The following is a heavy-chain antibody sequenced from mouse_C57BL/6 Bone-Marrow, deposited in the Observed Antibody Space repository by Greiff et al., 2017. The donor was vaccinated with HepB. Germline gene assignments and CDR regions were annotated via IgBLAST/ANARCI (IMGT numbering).Heavy chain of an antibody. CDR1: GYTFTSYG. CDR3: ARRVYGSSYFDY. D-gene: IGHD1-1*01. V-gene: IGHV1-81*01. J-gene: IGHJ2*01. Sequence: VHLVESGAELARPGASVKLSCKASGYTFTSYGISWVKQRTGQGLEWIGEIYPRSGNTYYNEKFKGKATLTADKSSSTAYMELRSLTSEDSAVYFCARRVYGSSYFDYWGQGTTLTVSS. CDR2: IYPRSGNT.